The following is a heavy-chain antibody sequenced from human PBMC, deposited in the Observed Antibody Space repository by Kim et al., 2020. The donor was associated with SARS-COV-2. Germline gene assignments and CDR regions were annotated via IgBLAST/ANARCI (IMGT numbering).Heavy chain of an antibody. V-gene: IGHV4-39*01. CDR1: GGSISSSSYY. D-gene: IGHD3-22*01. J-gene: IGHJ4*02. Sequence: SETLSLTCTVSGGSISSSSYYWGWIRQPPWKGLEWIGSIYYSGSTYYNPSLKSRVTISVDTSKNQFSLKLSSVTAADTAVYYCARLSNYYDSSPGLCRYWGQGTLVTVSS. CDR3: ARLSNYYDSSPGLCRY. CDR2: IYYSGST.